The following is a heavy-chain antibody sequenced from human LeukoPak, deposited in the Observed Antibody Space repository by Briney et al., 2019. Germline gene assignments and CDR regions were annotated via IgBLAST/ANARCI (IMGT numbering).Heavy chain of an antibody. CDR3: ARVPPYYYDSSGYYDINPEGYYYYGMDV. Sequence: PGGSLRLSCPASGFTFSSYAMHWVRQAPGKGLEWVAVISYVGSNKYYADSVKGRFTISRDNSKNTLYLQMNSLRAEDTAVYYCARVPPYYYDSSGYYDINPEGYYYYGMDVWGQGTTVTVSS. CDR1: GFTFSSYA. CDR2: ISYVGSNK. V-gene: IGHV3-30-3*01. J-gene: IGHJ6*02. D-gene: IGHD3-22*01.